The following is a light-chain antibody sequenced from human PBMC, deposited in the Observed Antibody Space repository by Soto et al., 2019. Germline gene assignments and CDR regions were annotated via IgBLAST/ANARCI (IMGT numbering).Light chain of an antibody. CDR1: QAVDTW. J-gene: IGKJ1*01. CDR2: QAS. CDR3: QQYHTSWWS. V-gene: IGKV1-5*03. Sequence: DIQMTQSPSSLSASVGDTVTLTCRASQAVDTWLAWFQQRPGKAPKLLISQASTLAGGVPSRFSGSGSGTVFTLTISSLQPDDFATYYCQQYHTSWWSFGPGSKVEIK.